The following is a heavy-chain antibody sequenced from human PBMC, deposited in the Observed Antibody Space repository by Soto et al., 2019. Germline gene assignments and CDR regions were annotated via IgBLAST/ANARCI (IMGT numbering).Heavy chain of an antibody. V-gene: IGHV3-7*01. Sequence: SLRLSCAASGFTFSSYWMSWVRQAPGKGLEWVANIKQDGSEKYYVDSVKGRFTISRDNAKNSLYLQMNSLRAEDTAVYYCARVWGYSYGPFGYWGQGTLVTVSS. D-gene: IGHD5-18*01. CDR2: IKQDGSEK. J-gene: IGHJ4*02. CDR3: ARVWGYSYGPFGY. CDR1: GFTFSSYW.